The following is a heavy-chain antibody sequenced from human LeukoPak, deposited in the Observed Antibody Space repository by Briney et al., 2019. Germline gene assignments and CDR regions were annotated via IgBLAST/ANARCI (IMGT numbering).Heavy chain of an antibody. J-gene: IGHJ3*02. CDR2: IYYSGST. Sequence: GSLRLSCTASGFTFGDYAMSWIRQPPGKGLEWIGYIYYSGSTNYNPSLKSRVTISVDTSKNQFSLKLSSVTAADTAVYYCARADHDAFDIWGQGTMVTVSS. CDR3: ARADHDAFDI. CDR1: GFTFGDYA. V-gene: IGHV4-59*01.